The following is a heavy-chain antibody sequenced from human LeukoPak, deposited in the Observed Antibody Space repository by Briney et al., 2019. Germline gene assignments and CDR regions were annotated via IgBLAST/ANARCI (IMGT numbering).Heavy chain of an antibody. V-gene: IGHV1-8*01. D-gene: IGHD3-10*01. Sequence: GASVKVSCKASGYTFTSYDINWVRQATGHGLEWMGWMNPNSGNTGYAQKFQGRVTMTRNTSISTAYMELSSLRSEDTAVYYCASQITMVRGVIIRNYYYYGMDVWGQGTTVTVSS. J-gene: IGHJ6*02. CDR3: ASQITMVRGVIIRNYYYYGMDV. CDR1: GYTFTSYD. CDR2: MNPNSGNT.